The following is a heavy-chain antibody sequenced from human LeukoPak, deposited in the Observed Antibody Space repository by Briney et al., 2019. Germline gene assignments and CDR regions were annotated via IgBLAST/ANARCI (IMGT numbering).Heavy chain of an antibody. CDR2: INHSGST. V-gene: IGHV4-34*01. Sequence: SETLSLTCAVYGGSFSGYYWSWIRQPPGRGLEWIGEINHSGSTNYSPPLKRRVTISVDTSNNQFSLKLSSVTAADTAVYYCARRDYCTSTTCYESYNWFDPWGQGTLVTVSS. J-gene: IGHJ5*02. CDR1: GGSFSGYY. D-gene: IGHD2-2*01. CDR3: ARRDYCTSTTCYESYNWFDP.